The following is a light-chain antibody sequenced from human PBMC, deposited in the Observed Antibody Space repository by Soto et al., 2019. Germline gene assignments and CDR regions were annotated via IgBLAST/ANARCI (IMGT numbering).Light chain of an antibody. CDR1: QSVSIH. CDR3: QQYSNWPPIT. J-gene: IGKJ5*01. Sequence: EIVLTQSPGTLSVSLGERATLSCRASQSVSIHLAWYQQKPGQAPRLLIYDTSTRATGIPARFSGSGSRTEFTLTISSLQSEDFAVYYCQQYSNWPPITFGQGTRLENK. V-gene: IGKV3-15*01. CDR2: DTS.